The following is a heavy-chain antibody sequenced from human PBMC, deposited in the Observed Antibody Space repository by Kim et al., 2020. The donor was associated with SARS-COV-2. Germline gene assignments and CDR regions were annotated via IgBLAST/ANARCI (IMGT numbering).Heavy chain of an antibody. Sequence: LKSRVTKSVDTSKNQFALKLSSVTAADTAVYYCARGSHDYIWGSYRKFDYWGQGTLVTVSS. J-gene: IGHJ4*02. CDR3: ARGSHDYIWGSYRKFDY. V-gene: IGHV4-34*01. D-gene: IGHD3-16*02.